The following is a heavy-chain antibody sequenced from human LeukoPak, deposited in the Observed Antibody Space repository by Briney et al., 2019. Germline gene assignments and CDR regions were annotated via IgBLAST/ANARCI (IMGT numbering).Heavy chain of an antibody. V-gene: IGHV4-38-2*02. CDR2: IYHSGST. J-gene: IGHJ5*02. CDR3: ARGGYYGSGNDFRFDP. D-gene: IGHD3-10*01. CDR1: GGSISNKY. Sequence: SETLSLTCTVSGGSISNKYWSWIRQPPGKGPEWIGSIYHSGSTYYNPSLKSRVTISVDTSKNQFSLKLSSVTAADTAVYFCARGGYYGSGNDFRFDPWGQGTLVTVSS.